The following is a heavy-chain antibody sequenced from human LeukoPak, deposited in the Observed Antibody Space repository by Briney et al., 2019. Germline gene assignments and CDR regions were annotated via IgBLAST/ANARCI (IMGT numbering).Heavy chain of an antibody. CDR2: ISAYNGNT. Sequence: ASVKVSCKASGGTFSSYAISWVRQAPGQGLEWMGWISAYNGNTNYAQKLQGRVTMTTDTSTSTAYMELRSLRSDDTAVYYCASARYYYYGMDVWGQGTTVTVSS. J-gene: IGHJ6*02. CDR1: GGTFSSYA. V-gene: IGHV1-18*01. CDR3: ASARYYYYGMDV.